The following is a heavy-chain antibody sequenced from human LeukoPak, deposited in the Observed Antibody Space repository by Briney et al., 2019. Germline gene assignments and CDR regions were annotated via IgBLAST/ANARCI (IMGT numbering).Heavy chain of an antibody. D-gene: IGHD6-13*01. Sequence: GGSLRLSCAASGSTFTDAWMSWVRQTPGKGLEWVGRITSNTNGGTTDYAAPVKGRFTISRDDSKNTLYLQMNSLRDEDTAVYYCARGRTAVAYFDYWGQGTLVTVSS. V-gene: IGHV3-15*05. CDR1: GSTFTDAW. J-gene: IGHJ4*02. CDR2: ITSNTNGGTT. CDR3: ARGRTAVAYFDY.